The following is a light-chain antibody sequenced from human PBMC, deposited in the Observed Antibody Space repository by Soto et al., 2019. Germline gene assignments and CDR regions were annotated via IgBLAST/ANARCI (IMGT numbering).Light chain of an antibody. CDR1: QSVSSSF. CDR2: GAS. Sequence: EIVLTQSPGTLSLSPGERATLSCRASQSVSSSFLAWYQQKPGQAPRLLIYGASIRATGIPDRFSGSGSGTDFTLTISRVEPEDVAVYYWQQYGSSPWTFGQGTKVEIK. V-gene: IGKV3-20*01. J-gene: IGKJ1*01. CDR3: QQYGSSPWT.